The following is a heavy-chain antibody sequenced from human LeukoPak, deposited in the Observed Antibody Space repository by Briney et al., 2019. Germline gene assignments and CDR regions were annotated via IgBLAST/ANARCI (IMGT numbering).Heavy chain of an antibody. J-gene: IGHJ3*02. CDR1: GGSISSGGYY. CDR3: AKVSQAGHDAFDI. CDR2: IYYSGST. Sequence: SETLSLTCTVSGGSISSGGYYWSWTRQHPGKGLEWIGYIYYSGSTYYNPSLKSRVTISVDTSKNQFSLKLSSVTAADTAVYYCAKVSQAGHDAFDIWGQGTMVTVSS. V-gene: IGHV4-31*03.